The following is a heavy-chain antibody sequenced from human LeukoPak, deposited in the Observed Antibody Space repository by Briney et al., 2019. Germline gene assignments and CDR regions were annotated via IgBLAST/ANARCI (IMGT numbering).Heavy chain of an antibody. J-gene: IGHJ3*02. CDR2: ISYDGSNK. V-gene: IGHV3-30-3*01. Sequence: GRSLRLSCAASGFTFSSYAMHWVRQAPGKGLEWVAVISYDGSNKYYADSVKGRFTISRDNSKNTLYLQMNSLRAEDTAVYYCARARQQLVPFDAFDIWGQGTMVTVSS. D-gene: IGHD6-13*01. CDR1: GFTFSSYA. CDR3: ARARQQLVPFDAFDI.